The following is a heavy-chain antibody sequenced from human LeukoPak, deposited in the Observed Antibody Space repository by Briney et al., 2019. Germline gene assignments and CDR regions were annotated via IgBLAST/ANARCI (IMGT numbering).Heavy chain of an antibody. CDR2: INGNGGST. Sequence: GGSLRLSCAASGFTLSSYAMSWVRQAPGKGLEWVSAINGNGGSTYYADSVKGRFTISRDNSKNTLYLQMNSLRAEDTAVYYCAKDINYHDSSEVFDNWGQGTLVTVSS. CDR3: AKDINYHDSSEVFDN. D-gene: IGHD3-22*01. V-gene: IGHV3-23*01. CDR1: GFTLSSYA. J-gene: IGHJ4*02.